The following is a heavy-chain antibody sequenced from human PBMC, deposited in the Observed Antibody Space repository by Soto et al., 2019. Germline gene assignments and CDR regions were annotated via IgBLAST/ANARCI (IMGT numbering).Heavy chain of an antibody. D-gene: IGHD3-10*01. CDR1: GFTFSSYA. J-gene: IGHJ4*02. CDR3: AKGGRSITMVRGPTDH. Sequence: GGSLRLSCAASGFTFSSYAMSWVRQAPGKGLEWVSAISGSGGSTYYADSVKGRFTISRDNSKNTLYLQMNSLRAEDTAVYYCAKGGRSITMVRGPTDHWGQGTLVTVSS. V-gene: IGHV3-23*01. CDR2: ISGSGGST.